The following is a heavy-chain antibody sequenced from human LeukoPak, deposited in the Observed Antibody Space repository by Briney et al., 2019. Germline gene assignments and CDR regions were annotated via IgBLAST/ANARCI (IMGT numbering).Heavy chain of an antibody. J-gene: IGHJ4*02. D-gene: IGHD3-16*01. Sequence: GGSLRLSCAASGFTFSSYAMSWVRQAPGKGLEWVSAISGSGGSTYYADSVKGRFTISRDNSKNTLYLQMNSLRAEDTAVYYCAKDSGYCDYVWGSYSFDYWGQGTLVTVSS. CDR2: ISGSGGST. CDR1: GFTFSSYA. CDR3: AKDSGYCDYVWGSYSFDY. V-gene: IGHV3-23*01.